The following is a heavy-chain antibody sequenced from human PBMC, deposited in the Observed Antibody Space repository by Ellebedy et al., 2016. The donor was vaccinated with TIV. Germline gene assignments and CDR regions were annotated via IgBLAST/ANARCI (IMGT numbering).Heavy chain of an antibody. V-gene: IGHV2-5*02. Sequence: SGPTLVKPTQTLTLTCTFSGFSLSTSGVGVGWIRQPPGKALEWLALIYWDDDKRYSPSLKSRLPITKDTSKNQVVLTITNMDPVDTATYYCAHRIGGHDIWGQGTMVTVSS. CDR2: IYWDDDK. J-gene: IGHJ3*02. CDR3: AHRIGGHDI. CDR1: GFSLSTSGVG.